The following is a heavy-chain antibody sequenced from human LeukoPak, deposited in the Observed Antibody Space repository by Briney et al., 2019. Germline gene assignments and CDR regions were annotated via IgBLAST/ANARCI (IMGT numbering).Heavy chain of an antibody. CDR2: ISGSGGST. D-gene: IGHD1-26*01. CDR3: AKLVRSVGATGDHDY. J-gene: IGHJ4*02. V-gene: IGHV3-23*01. Sequence: PGGSLRLSCAASGFTFDDYAMHWVRQAPGKGLEWVSAISGSGGSTYYADSVKGRFTISRDNSKNTLYLQMNSLRAEDTAVYYCAKLVRSVGATGDHDYWGQGTLVTVSS. CDR1: GFTFDDYA.